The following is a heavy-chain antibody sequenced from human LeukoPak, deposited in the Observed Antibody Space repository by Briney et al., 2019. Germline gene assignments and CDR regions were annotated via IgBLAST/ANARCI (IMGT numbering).Heavy chain of an antibody. Sequence: GGSLRLSCAASGFTFSNYWMSWVRQAPGKGLEWVANIKEDGSEKYYVDSVKGRFTISRDNAKNSLSLQVNTLSAEDTAVYYCARSRSGYYEDYWGQGALVTVSS. D-gene: IGHD3-22*01. CDR3: ARSRSGYYEDY. V-gene: IGHV3-7*01. CDR1: GFTFSNYW. CDR2: IKEDGSEK. J-gene: IGHJ4*02.